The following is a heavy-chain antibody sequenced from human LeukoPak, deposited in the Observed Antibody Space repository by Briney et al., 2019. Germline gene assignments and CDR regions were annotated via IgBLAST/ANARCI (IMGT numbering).Heavy chain of an antibody. D-gene: IGHD6-6*01. CDR2: IYTSGST. CDR1: GGSISSYY. J-gene: IGHJ6*03. V-gene: IGHV4-4*07. CDR3: ARGERYSSSSYNYYYMDV. Sequence: SETLSLTCTVSGGSISSYYWSWIRQPAGKGLEWIGRIYTSGSTNYNPSLKSRVTMSVDTSKNQFSLKLSSVTAADTAVYYCARGERYSSSSYNYYYMDVWGKGTPVTVSS.